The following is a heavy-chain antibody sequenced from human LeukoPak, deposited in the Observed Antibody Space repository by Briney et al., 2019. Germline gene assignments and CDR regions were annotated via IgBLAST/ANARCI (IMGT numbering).Heavy chain of an antibody. Sequence: SETLSLTCIVSGGAISSGGYYWAWIRQPPGKALEWIGSIYWTGSTYYNSSLKSRVTMSVDTSNQQFSLTLSSVTAADTAVYYCARGGQWLNPWGQGTLVTVSS. J-gene: IGHJ5*02. D-gene: IGHD6-19*01. CDR3: ARGGQWLNP. CDR2: IYWTGST. CDR1: GGAISSGGYY. V-gene: IGHV4-39*07.